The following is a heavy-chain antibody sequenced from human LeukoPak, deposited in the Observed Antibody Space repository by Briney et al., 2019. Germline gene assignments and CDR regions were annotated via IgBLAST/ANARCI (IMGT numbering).Heavy chain of an antibody. CDR1: GITFSYYY. D-gene: IGHD5-12*01. V-gene: IGHV3-11*06. J-gene: IGHJ4*02. Sequence: GSLRPSCAASGITFSYYYMSLIRQASGEGLGWVSYISSSNSYTNYANSVKGRFTISRDNAKNSLYLQMNSLRAEDTAVYYCARGRVGYSGYDVDYWGQGTLVTVSS. CDR2: ISSSNSYT. CDR3: ARGRVGYSGYDVDY.